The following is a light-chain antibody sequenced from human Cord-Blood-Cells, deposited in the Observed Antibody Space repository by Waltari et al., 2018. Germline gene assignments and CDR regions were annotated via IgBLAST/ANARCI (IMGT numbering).Light chain of an antibody. V-gene: IGLV2-14*01. CDR1: RSDVGGYKH. CDR3: SSYTSSSTYV. Sequence: QSALTQPASVSGSPGQSITISCTGNRSDVGGYKHVSWYQQHPGQTPKRMIDAVSTRPSGVSNRFSCAKSRNTASLTSSGLQAEDEADYYCSSYTSSSTYVFGTGTKVTVL. CDR2: AVS. J-gene: IGLJ1*01.